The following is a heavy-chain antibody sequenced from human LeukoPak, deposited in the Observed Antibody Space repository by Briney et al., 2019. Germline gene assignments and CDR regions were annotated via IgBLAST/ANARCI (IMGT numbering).Heavy chain of an antibody. CDR3: ATYYYYSSACKD. CDR1: GFTFSSA. V-gene: IGHV3-23*01. Sequence: PGGSLRLSCAASGFTFSSAMSWVRQAPGKGLEWVSVISGSDGRTYYADSVKGRFTISRDNAKDSLYLQMNSLRAEDTAVYYCATYYYYSSACKDWGQGTLVTVSS. D-gene: IGHD3-22*01. J-gene: IGHJ4*02. CDR2: ISGSDGRT.